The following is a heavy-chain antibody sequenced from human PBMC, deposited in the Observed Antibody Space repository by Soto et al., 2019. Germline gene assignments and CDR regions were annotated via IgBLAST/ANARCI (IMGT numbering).Heavy chain of an antibody. CDR1: GGSINSYY. CDR3: AGVRHDSSGYYFDY. V-gene: IGHV4-59*01. CDR2: IYYSGST. Sequence: SETLSLTCTVSGGSINSYYWNWIRQPPGKGLEWIGYIYYSGSTNYNPSLKSRVTTSVDTSKNQFSLNLSSVTAADTAVYYCAGVRHDSSGYYFDYWGQGTLVTVSS. J-gene: IGHJ4*02. D-gene: IGHD3-22*01.